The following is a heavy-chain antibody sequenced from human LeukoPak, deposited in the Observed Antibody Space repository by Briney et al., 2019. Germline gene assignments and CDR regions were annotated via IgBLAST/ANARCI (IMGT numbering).Heavy chain of an antibody. D-gene: IGHD3-16*02. CDR2: IYHSGST. CDR1: GYSISSGYY. J-gene: IGHJ3*02. CDR3: ARTVGIVGAFDI. Sequence: SETLSLTCTVSGYSISSGYYWGWIRQPPGKALEWIGSIYHSGSTYYNPSLKSRVTISVDTSKNQFSLKLSSVTAADTAVYYCARTVGIVGAFDIWGQGTMVTVSS. V-gene: IGHV4-38-2*02.